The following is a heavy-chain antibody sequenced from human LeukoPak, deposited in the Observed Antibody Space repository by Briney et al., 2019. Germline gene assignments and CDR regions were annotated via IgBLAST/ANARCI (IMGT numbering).Heavy chain of an antibody. CDR1: GYTFTSYD. V-gene: IGHV1-8*01. D-gene: IGHD3-10*01. Sequence: ASVKVSCKASGYTFTSYDINWVRQATGQGLEWMGWMNPNSGNTGYAQKFQGRVTMTRNTSISTAYMELSSLRPEDTAVYYCVRPIDNGSGSYYFPYWGQGTLVTVSS. J-gene: IGHJ4*02. CDR2: MNPNSGNT. CDR3: VRPIDNGSGSYYFPY.